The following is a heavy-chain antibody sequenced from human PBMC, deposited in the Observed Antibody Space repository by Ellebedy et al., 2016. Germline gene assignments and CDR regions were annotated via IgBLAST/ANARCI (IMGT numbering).Heavy chain of an antibody. V-gene: IGHV3-33*01. CDR3: ATEKSGNAYDY. J-gene: IGHJ4*02. CDR2: IWFDGTNE. Sequence: GESLKISXAASGFTFSDYGMHWVRQVPGKGLEWVAVIWFDGTNECYADSVEGRFTIYKDNSMNTLYLQMNNLRVEDTALYYCATEKSGNAYDYWGQGTLVTVSS. CDR1: GFTFSDYG. D-gene: IGHD5-12*01.